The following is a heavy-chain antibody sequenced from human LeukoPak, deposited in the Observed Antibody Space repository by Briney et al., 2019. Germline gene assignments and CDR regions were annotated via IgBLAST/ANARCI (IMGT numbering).Heavy chain of an antibody. J-gene: IGHJ4*02. CDR1: GYTFTGYY. CDR2: INPNSGGT. CDR3: ARAWGGSYSVPLDY. Sequence: ASVKVSCKASGYTFTGYYMHWVRQAPGQGLEWMGWINPNSGGTNYAQKFQGRVTMTRDTSISTAYMELSRLRSDDTAVYYCARAWGGSYSVPLDYWGQGTLVTVSS. V-gene: IGHV1-2*02. D-gene: IGHD1-26*01.